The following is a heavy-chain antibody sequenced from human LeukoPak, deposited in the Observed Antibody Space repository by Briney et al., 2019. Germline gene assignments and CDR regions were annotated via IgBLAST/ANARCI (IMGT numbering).Heavy chain of an antibody. V-gene: IGHV3-30*18. D-gene: IGHD3-10*01. CDR1: GFTFSSYG. CDR2: ISYDGSNK. J-gene: IGHJ4*02. CDR3: AKDVSYGSGSYYFDY. Sequence: GGSLRLSCAASGFTFSSYGMHWVRQAPGKGLEWVAVISYDGSNKYYADSVKGRFTISRDNSKNTLYLQMNSLRAEDTAVYHCAKDVSYGSGSYYFDYWGQGTLVTVSS.